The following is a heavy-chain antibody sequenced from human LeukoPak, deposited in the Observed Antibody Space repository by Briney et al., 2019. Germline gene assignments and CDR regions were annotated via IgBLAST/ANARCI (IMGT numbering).Heavy chain of an antibody. CDR1: GFTFSDYY. CDR3: ARWLTRGGMDV. J-gene: IGHJ6*02. V-gene: IGHV3-11*01. CDR2: IHSGGSPI. Sequence: GGSLRLSSAASGFTFSDYYMSWIRQAPGKGLEWISYIHSGGSPIYYADSVRGRFTISRDNANNSLFLQMNSLRAEDTAVYYCARWLTRGGMDVWGQGTTVSVSS. D-gene: IGHD3-9*01.